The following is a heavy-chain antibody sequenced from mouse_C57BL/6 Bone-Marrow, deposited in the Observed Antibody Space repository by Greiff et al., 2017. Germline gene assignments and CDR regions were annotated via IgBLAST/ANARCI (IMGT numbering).Heavy chain of an antibody. V-gene: IGHV1-64*01. CDR1: GYTFTSYW. D-gene: IGHD4-1*02. Sequence: VQGVESGAELVKPGASVKLSCKASGYTFTSYWMHWVKQRPGQGLEWIGMIHPNSGSTNYNEKFKSKATLTVDKSSSTAYMQLSSLTSEDSAVYYCANWGVRFAYWGQGTLVTVSA. CDR3: ANWGVRFAY. J-gene: IGHJ3*01. CDR2: IHPNSGST.